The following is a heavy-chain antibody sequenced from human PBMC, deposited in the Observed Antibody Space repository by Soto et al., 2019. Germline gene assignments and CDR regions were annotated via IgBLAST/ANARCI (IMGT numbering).Heavy chain of an antibody. CDR3: ARDAQPKGVAADGSSDY. V-gene: IGHV1-18*01. Sequence: ASVKVSCKTSGYTFTNYGISWVRQAPGQGLEWMGWITTYNGNRHSAEKFQGRVTMTTDTSTSTTYMELRSLTSDDTGVYYCARDAQPKGVAADGSSDYWGQGTLVTVSS. D-gene: IGHD6-19*01. CDR1: GYTFTNYG. CDR2: ITTYNGNR. J-gene: IGHJ4*02.